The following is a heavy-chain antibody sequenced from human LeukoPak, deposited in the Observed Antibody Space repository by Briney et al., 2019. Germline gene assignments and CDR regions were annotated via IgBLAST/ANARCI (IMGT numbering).Heavy chain of an antibody. D-gene: IGHD6-6*01. CDR3: EILARGGNWFDP. J-gene: IGHJ5*02. CDR1: GGSFIGYD. V-gene: IGHV4-34*01. CDR2: INHSGGT. Sequence: SETLSLTCAVYGGSFIGYDWTWIRQPPGKGLEWIGEINHSGGTNYNPSLKSRVTISVDTSKNQFSLKLSSVTAADTAVYYCEILARGGNWFDPWGQGTLVTVSS.